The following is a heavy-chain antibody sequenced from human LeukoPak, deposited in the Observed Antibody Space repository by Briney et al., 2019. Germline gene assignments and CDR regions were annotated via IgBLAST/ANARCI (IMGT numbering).Heavy chain of an antibody. Sequence: GSSVKVSCKASGGTFSSYAISWVRQAPGQGLEWMGGIIPIFGTANYAQKFQGRVTITADESTSTAYMELSSLRSEDTAVYYCARDPKDISYAPFNSFDYWGQGTLVTVSS. D-gene: IGHD1-26*01. J-gene: IGHJ4*02. CDR3: ARDPKDISYAPFNSFDY. CDR2: IIPIFGTA. V-gene: IGHV1-69*01. CDR1: GGTFSSYA.